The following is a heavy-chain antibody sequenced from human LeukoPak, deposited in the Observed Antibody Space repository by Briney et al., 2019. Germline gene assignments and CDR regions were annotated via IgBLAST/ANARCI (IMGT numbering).Heavy chain of an antibody. CDR3: ARDGGHAYYYYYYGMDV. J-gene: IGHJ6*02. CDR2: IWYDGSNK. D-gene: IGHD3-16*01. CDR1: GFTFSSYG. Sequence: GGSLRLSCAASGFTFSSYGMHWVRQAPGKGLEWVAVIWYDGSNKYYADSVKGRFTISRDNSKNTLYLQMNSLRAEDTAVYYCARDGGHAYYYYYYGMDVWGQGTTVNVSS. V-gene: IGHV3-33*01.